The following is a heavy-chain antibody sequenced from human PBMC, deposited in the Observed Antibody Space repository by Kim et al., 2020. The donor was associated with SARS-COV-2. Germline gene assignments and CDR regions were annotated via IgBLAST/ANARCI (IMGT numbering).Heavy chain of an antibody. CDR1: GGSISSYY. D-gene: IGHD1-26*01. V-gene: IGHV4-59*13. CDR3: ARDFSPRGIVGATHGMDV. J-gene: IGHJ6*02. CDR2: IYYSGST. Sequence: SETLSLTCTVSGGSISSYYWSWIRQPPGKGLEWIGYIYYSGSTNYNPSLKSRVTISVDTSKNQFSLKLSSVTAADTAVYYCARDFSPRGIVGATHGMDVWGQGTTVTVSS.